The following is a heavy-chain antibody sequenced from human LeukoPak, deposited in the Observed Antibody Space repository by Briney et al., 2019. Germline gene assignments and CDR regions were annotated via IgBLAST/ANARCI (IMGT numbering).Heavy chain of an antibody. CDR2: IRYDGSNK. Sequence: GGSLRLSCAAAGFTFSSHGMHWVRQAPGKGLEWVAFIRYDGSNKYYADSVKGRFTISRDNSKNTLYLQMNSLRAEDTAVYYCAKALTYYYYMDVWGKGITVTVSS. CDR3: AKALTYYYYMDV. CDR1: GFTFSSHG. V-gene: IGHV3-30*02. J-gene: IGHJ6*03.